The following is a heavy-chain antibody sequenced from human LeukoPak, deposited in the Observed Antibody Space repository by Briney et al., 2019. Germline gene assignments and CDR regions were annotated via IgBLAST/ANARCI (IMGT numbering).Heavy chain of an antibody. D-gene: IGHD5-18*01. V-gene: IGHV1-69*13. J-gene: IGHJ6*04. Sequence: ASVKVSCKASGGTFSSYAISWVRQAPGQGLEWMGGIIPIFGTANYPQKFQGRVTITADESTSTAYMELSSLRSEHTAVYYCATTSGRYSYGPGYYYYGMDVWGKGTTVTVSS. CDR1: GGTFSSYA. CDR3: ATTSGRYSYGPGYYYYGMDV. CDR2: IIPIFGTA.